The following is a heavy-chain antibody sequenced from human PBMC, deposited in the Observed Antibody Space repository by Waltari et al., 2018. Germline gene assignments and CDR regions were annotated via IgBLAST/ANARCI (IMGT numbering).Heavy chain of an antibody. D-gene: IGHD3-10*01. Sequence: QVQLQESGPGLVKPSETLSLTCAVSGYSISSGYYWGWIRQPPGKGLEWIGSIDRSGSTYYNPSLKSRVSLSVDTSKNQFFLWVSSVTAADTALYFCAREPDAGTFDHWGQGNLVTVSS. CDR2: IDRSGST. J-gene: IGHJ4*02. CDR3: AREPDAGTFDH. V-gene: IGHV4-38-2*02. CDR1: GYSISSGYY.